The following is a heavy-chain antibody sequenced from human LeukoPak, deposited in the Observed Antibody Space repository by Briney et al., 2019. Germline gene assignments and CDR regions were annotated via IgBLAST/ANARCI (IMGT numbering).Heavy chain of an antibody. CDR2: IIPIFGTA. Sequence: ASVKVSCKASGGTFSSYAISWVRQAPGQGLEWMGGIIPIFGTANYAQKFQGRVTITADESTSTAYMELSSLRSEDTAVYYCARVGSDGAYSSSWTFDYWGQGTLVTVFS. CDR1: GGTFSSYA. CDR3: ARVGSDGAYSSSWTFDY. J-gene: IGHJ4*02. D-gene: IGHD6-13*01. V-gene: IGHV1-69*13.